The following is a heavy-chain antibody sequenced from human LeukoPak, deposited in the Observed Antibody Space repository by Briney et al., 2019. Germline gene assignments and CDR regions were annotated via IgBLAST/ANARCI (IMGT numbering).Heavy chain of an antibody. V-gene: IGHV3-11*04. D-gene: IGHD5-24*01. Sequence: GGFLGLSAAASGSTLTAYDMSWIRQAPGKGLEWGSYISGSGSTIYYADSAKGRFTISRDNARNSLYLHMNSLRAEDTAVYYCARDFAFGDGYPVVWGKGTTVTVSS. CDR1: GSTLTAYD. CDR3: ARDFAFGDGYPVV. CDR2: ISGSGSTI. J-gene: IGHJ6*04.